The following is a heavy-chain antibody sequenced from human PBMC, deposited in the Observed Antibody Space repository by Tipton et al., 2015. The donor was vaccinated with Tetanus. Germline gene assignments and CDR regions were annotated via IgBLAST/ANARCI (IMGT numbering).Heavy chain of an antibody. Sequence: QLVQSGAEVKKPGASVKVSCKASGYTFTGYYIYWVRQAPGQGLEWMGWIDPNSGGTNYAQKFQGRVTMTRDTSISTVYMELSRLRSDDTAVYYCARDRGDYIYYGMDVWGPGTTVTVSS. V-gene: IGHV1-2*02. CDR1: GYTFTGYY. D-gene: IGHD3-22*01. CDR3: ARDRGDYIYYGMDV. J-gene: IGHJ6*02. CDR2: IDPNSGGT.